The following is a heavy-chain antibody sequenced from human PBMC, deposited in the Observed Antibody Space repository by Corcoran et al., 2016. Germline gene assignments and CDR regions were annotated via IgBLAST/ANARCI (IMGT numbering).Heavy chain of an antibody. D-gene: IGHD6-6*01. CDR1: GYTFTSYY. CDR2: INPSGGST. V-gene: IGHV1-46*01. Sequence: QVQLVQSGAEVKKPGASVKVSCKASGYTFTSYYMHWVRQAPGQGLEWMGIINPSGGSTSYAQKFQGRGTMTRGTSTSTVNMELSSLRSEDTAVNDGARAQGQLGRSWWVEPWGQGTLVSVYS. CDR3: ARAQGQLGRSWWVEP. J-gene: IGHJ5*02.